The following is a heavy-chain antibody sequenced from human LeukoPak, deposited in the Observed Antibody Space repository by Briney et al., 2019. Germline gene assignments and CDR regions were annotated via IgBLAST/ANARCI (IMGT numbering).Heavy chain of an antibody. CDR1: GFTFSSYG. CDR2: ISYDGSNK. J-gene: IGHJ3*02. D-gene: IGHD3-22*01. CDR3: ARDMPSYYYDSSGYYGSPDAFDI. Sequence: GGSLRLSCAASGFTFSSYGMHWVRQAPGKGLEWVAVISYDGSNKYYADSVKGRFTISRDNSKNTLYLQMNSLRAEDTAVYYCARDMPSYYYDSSGYYGSPDAFDIWGQGTMVTVSS. V-gene: IGHV3-30*03.